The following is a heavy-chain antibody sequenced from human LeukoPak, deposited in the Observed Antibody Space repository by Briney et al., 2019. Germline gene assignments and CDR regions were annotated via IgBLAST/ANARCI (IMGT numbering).Heavy chain of an antibody. D-gene: IGHD6-13*01. J-gene: IGHJ6*02. CDR2: ISWNSGSI. CDR1: GFTFDDYA. Sequence: GGSLRLSYAASGFTFDDYAMHWVRQAPGKGLEWVSGISWNSGSIGYADSVKGRFTISRDNAKNSLYLQMNSLRAEDTALYCCAKDKAAAGTGYGGYYYGMDVWGQGTTVTVSS. CDR3: AKDKAAAGTGYGGYYYGMDV. V-gene: IGHV3-9*01.